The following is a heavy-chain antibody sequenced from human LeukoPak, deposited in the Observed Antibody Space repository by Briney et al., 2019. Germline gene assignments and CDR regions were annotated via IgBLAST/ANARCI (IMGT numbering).Heavy chain of an antibody. CDR3: TTDPFYDSAGFAF. D-gene: IGHD5/OR15-5a*01. J-gene: IGHJ4*02. CDR1: GFTVNSNY. CDR2: IETKAHGGTT. V-gene: IGHV3-15*06. Sequence: GGSLRLSCAASGFTVNSNYMSWVRQAPGKGLEWVGRIETKAHGGTTNYAAPVKGRFTISRDDSKNTLYLQMNSLKTEDTATYYCTTDPFYDSAGFAFWGQGTLVTVS.